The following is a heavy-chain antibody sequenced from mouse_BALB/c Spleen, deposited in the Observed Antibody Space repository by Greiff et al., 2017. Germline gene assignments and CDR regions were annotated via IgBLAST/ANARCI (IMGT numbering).Heavy chain of an antibody. Sequence: EVKLEESGGGLVQPGGSMKLSCVASGFTFSNYWMNWVRQSPEKGLEWVAEIRLKSNNYATHYAESVKGRFTISRDDSRSSVYLQMNNLRAEDTGIYYCTRSTMITTGYFDYWGQGTTLTVSS. D-gene: IGHD2-4*01. CDR3: TRSTMITTGYFDY. V-gene: IGHV6-6*02. CDR2: IRLKSNNYAT. J-gene: IGHJ2*01. CDR1: GFTFSNYW.